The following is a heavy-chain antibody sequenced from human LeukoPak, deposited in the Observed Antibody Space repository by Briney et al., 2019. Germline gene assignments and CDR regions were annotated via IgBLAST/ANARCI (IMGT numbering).Heavy chain of an antibody. J-gene: IGHJ4*02. CDR1: GFTFTTYA. CDR3: ASGYYDVLTGHAY. V-gene: IGHV3-23*01. D-gene: IGHD3-9*01. Sequence: GGSLRLSCAASGFTFTTYAMTWVRQPPGKGLEWVSSITGTGDSTYYADSVKGRFTISRDDSKNTLYLQMNSLRAEDTAVYYCASGYYDVLTGHAYWGQGTLVTVSS. CDR2: ITGTGDST.